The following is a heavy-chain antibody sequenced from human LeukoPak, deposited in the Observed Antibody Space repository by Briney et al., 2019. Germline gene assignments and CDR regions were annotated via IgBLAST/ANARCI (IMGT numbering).Heavy chain of an antibody. J-gene: IGHJ4*02. CDR1: SGSISTSNYY. V-gene: IGHV4-39*07. CDR3: ASGTWGFYDTTVGVY. D-gene: IGHD3-22*01. CDR2: IFYSGST. Sequence: SETLSLTCTVSSGSISTSNYYWGWVRQPPGKALEWIGNIFYSGSTYYNPSLKSRVTISVDTSKNQFSLKLSSVTAADTAVFYCASGTWGFYDTTVGVYWGQGTLVTVSS.